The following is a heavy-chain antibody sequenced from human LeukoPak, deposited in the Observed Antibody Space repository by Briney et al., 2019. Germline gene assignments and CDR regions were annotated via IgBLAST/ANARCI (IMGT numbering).Heavy chain of an antibody. D-gene: IGHD6-19*01. CDR1: GFTFSSYW. CDR2: IKPDGSQK. Sequence: GGSLRLSCATSGFTFSSYWMSWVRQAPGKGLEWVANIKPDGSQKYYVDSVKGRFTISRDNAQKLLYLQMSSLGAEDTAVYYCARDGPKSSGWPKTYNWFDPWGQGTLVTVSS. J-gene: IGHJ5*02. V-gene: IGHV3-7*01. CDR3: ARDGPKSSGWPKTYNWFDP.